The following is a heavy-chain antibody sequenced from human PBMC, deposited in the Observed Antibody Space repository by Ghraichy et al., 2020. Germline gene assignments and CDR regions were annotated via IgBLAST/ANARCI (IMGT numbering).Heavy chain of an antibody. CDR2: IKSKTDGGTT. J-gene: IGHJ4*02. V-gene: IGHV3-15*01. CDR3: TTGPPVVTPGDYFDY. CDR1: GFTFSNAW. D-gene: IGHD4-23*01. Sequence: GGSLRLSCAASGFTFSNAWMSWVRQAPGKGLEWVGRIKSKTDGGTTDYAAPVKGRFTISRDDSKNTLYLQMNSLKTEDTAVYYCTTGPPVVTPGDYFDYWGQGTLVTVSS.